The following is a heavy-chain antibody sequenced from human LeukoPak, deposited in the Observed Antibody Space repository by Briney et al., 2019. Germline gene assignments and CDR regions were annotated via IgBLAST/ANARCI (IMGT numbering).Heavy chain of an antibody. CDR3: ARNSIVVVPAALGGADAFDI. D-gene: IGHD2-2*01. CDR1: GYSFTSYW. CDR2: IYPGDSDT. J-gene: IGHJ3*02. V-gene: IGHV5-51*01. Sequence: GESLKISCKGSGYSFTSYWIGWVRQMPGKGLEWMGIIYPGDSDTRYSPSFQGQVTISADKSISTAYLQWSSLKASDTATYYCARNSIVVVPAALGGADAFDIWGQGTMVTVSS.